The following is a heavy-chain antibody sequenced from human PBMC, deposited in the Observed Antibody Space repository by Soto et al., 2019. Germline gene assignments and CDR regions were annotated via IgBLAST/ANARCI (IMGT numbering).Heavy chain of an antibody. V-gene: IGHV3-33*08. CDR2: IWADGSRQ. CDR1: GFAFSTYA. CDR3: VGGIGYWGLGAY. Sequence: QVQLVESGGGVIQPGKSLRLSCSASGFAFSTYAMHWVRQAPGKGLEWVAVIWADGSRQFYADSVKGRFTVSRDNSQNTLFLQMNSLRVDDTALSYCVGGIGYWGLGAYWGQGTLVTVSS. D-gene: IGHD3-3*01. J-gene: IGHJ4*02.